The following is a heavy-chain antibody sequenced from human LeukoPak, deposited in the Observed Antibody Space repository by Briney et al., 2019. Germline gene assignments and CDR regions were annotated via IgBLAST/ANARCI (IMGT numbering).Heavy chain of an antibody. V-gene: IGHV4-59*01. CDR1: GGSISSYY. Sequence: SETLSLTCTVSGGSISSYYWSLIRQPPGKGLEWIGYIYYSGSTNYNPSLKSRVTISVDTSKNQFSLKLSSVTAADTAVYYCARSPSVFRAFDIWGQGTMVTVSS. J-gene: IGHJ3*02. D-gene: IGHD3-3*01. CDR2: IYYSGST. CDR3: ARSPSVFRAFDI.